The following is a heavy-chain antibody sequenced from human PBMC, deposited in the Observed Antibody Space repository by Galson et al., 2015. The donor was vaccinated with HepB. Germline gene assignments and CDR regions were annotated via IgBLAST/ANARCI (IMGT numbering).Heavy chain of an antibody. CDR2: IKHGGSEK. CDR1: GFTFSSYW. V-gene: IGHV3-7*03. Sequence: SLRLSCAASGFTFSSYWMSWVRQAPGKGLEWVANIKHGGSEKYYVDSVKGRFTISRDNAKNSLYLQMNSLRAEDTAVYYCARDRFYRDILTGYPPSIAWGQGTLVTASS. CDR3: ARDRFYRDILTGYPPSIA. D-gene: IGHD3-9*01. J-gene: IGHJ5*02.